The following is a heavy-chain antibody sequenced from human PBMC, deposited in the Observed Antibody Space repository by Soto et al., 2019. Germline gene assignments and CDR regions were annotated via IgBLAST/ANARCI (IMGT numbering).Heavy chain of an antibody. V-gene: IGHV4-31*02. CDR3: ARDVTSNHNCSDL. CDR2: IYYTGRT. D-gene: IGHD2-2*01. CDR1: GGSLKSGGYY. Sequence: QVQLQESGPGLVKPSQTLSLTCTVSGGSLKSGGYYWSWIRQHPGRGLEWIGYIYYTGRTYYNPSLASRVTFSVDTSKNQFSLKLSSVTAADTAVYYCARDVTSNHNCSDLWGHGTLVTVSS. J-gene: IGHJ5*02.